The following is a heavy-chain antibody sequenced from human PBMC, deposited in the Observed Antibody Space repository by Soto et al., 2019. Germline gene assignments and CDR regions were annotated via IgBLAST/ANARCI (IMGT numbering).Heavy chain of an antibody. D-gene: IGHD3-22*01. Sequence: ASVEVSGKASGCTFTRYDINWVRQATGEWLEWMGWMNPNSGNTGDAQKFQGGVTMTRNTSISTAYMELSSLRSEDTAVYYCARALGGYSYDSSGHGGYYYCGMDVCGKRTTGTVSS. CDR1: GCTFTRYD. V-gene: IGHV1-8*01. CDR3: ARALGGYSYDSSGHGGYYYCGMDV. J-gene: IGHJ6*04. CDR2: MNPNSGNT.